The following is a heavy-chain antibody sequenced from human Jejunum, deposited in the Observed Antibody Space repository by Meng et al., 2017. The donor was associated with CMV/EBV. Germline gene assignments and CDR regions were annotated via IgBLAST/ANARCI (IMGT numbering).Heavy chain of an antibody. CDR2: IYTGGST. CDR1: TVSSNY. CDR3: AKVLNPPRMRFSYYGMDV. V-gene: IGHV3-53*01. Sequence: TVSSNYMSWVRQAPGKGLEWVSIIYTGGSTYYADSVKGRFTISRDNSKNTLYLQINSLRADDTAVYYCAKVLNPPRMRFSYYGMDVWGQGTTVTVSS. D-gene: IGHD3-10*01. J-gene: IGHJ6*02.